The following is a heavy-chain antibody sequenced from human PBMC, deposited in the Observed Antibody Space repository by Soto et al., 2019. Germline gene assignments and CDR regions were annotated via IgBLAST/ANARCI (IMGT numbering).Heavy chain of an antibody. CDR3: ARDNLVGHSYGNQIHALDN. CDR2: INHSGST. D-gene: IGHD5-18*01. V-gene: IGHV4-34*01. CDR1: GGSFSGYY. Sequence: PSETLSLTCAVYGGSFSGYYWSWIRQPPGKGLEWIGEINHSGSTNYNPSLKSRVTISADKSKNQVSLKLSSVTAADTAVYYCARDNLVGHSYGNQIHALDNWGQGTKVTVSS. J-gene: IGHJ3*02.